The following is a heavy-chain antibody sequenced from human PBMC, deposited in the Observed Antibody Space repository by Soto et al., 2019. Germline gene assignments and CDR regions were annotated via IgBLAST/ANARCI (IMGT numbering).Heavy chain of an antibody. Sequence: GVSVKVSCKASGYTFTSYGISWVRQAPGKGLEWMGWISAYNGNTNYAQKLQGRVTMTTDTSTSTAYMELRSLRSDDTAVYYCARVSDSSGWPINWFDPWGQGTLVTVSS. V-gene: IGHV1-18*01. D-gene: IGHD6-19*01. CDR3: ARVSDSSGWPINWFDP. J-gene: IGHJ5*02. CDR2: ISAYNGNT. CDR1: GYTFTSYG.